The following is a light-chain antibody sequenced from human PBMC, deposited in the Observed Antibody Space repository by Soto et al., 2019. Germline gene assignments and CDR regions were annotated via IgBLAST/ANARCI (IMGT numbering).Light chain of an antibody. CDR3: QQYDVYST. Sequence: DIQMTQSPSTLSASVGGTVTITCRASRSISSWLAWYQQKPGIAPKLLIYKASTLQSGVPSRFRGSGYGTDFTRTISRLQPDDSATYYCQQYDVYSTFGKGTKVEIK. CDR1: RSISSW. V-gene: IGKV1-5*03. J-gene: IGKJ1*01. CDR2: KAS.